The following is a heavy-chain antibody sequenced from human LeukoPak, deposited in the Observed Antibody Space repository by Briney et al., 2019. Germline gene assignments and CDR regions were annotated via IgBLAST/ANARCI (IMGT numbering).Heavy chain of an antibody. CDR1: GYSLTNYY. CDR2: INPIVGIV. CDR3: ARDGSWGLDY. D-gene: IGHD3-10*01. J-gene: IGHJ4*02. Sequence: ASVKVSCKAFGYSLTNYYVHWVRQAPGQGLEWMGRINPIVGIVNYAQKFQGRVTITADMSTSTAYMELSSLASEDTAVYYCARDGSWGLDYWGQGPLVTVSS. V-gene: IGHV1-46*01.